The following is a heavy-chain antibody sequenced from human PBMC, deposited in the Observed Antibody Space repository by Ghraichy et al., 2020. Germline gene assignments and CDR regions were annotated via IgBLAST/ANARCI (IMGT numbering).Heavy chain of an antibody. D-gene: IGHD2-2*01. CDR3: AKFPPIVVVPAAMAFYFQH. Sequence: GGSLRLSCAASGFTFSSYAMSWVRQAPGKGLEWVSAISGSGGSTYYADSVKGRFTISRDNSKNTLYLQMNSLRAEDTAVYYCAKFPPIVVVPAAMAFYFQHWGQGTLVTVSS. J-gene: IGHJ1*01. CDR1: GFTFSSYA. V-gene: IGHV3-23*01. CDR2: ISGSGGST.